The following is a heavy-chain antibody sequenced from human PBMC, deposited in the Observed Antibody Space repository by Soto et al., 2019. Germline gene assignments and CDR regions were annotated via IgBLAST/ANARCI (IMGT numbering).Heavy chain of an antibody. CDR1: GYTFTSYA. V-gene: IGHV1-3*01. CDR3: ARDLGGWPDY. J-gene: IGHJ4*02. Sequence: QVQLVQSGAEVKKPGASVKVSCKASGYTFTSYAMHWVRQAPGQRLEWMGWINAGNGNTKYSQKFQGRVTITRDTSARTADMELSSLRSQDTAVYYCARDLGGWPDYWGQGTLVTVSS. CDR2: INAGNGNT. D-gene: IGHD2-15*01.